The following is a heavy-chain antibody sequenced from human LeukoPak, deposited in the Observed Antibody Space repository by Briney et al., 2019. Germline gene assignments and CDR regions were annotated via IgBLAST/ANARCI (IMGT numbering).Heavy chain of an antibody. V-gene: IGHV3-48*03. J-gene: IGHJ6*04. CDR1: GFTFSSYE. Sequence: GGSLRLSCAASGFTFSSYEMNWVRQAPGKGLEWVSYISSSGSTIYYADSVKGRFTIYRDNAKNSLYLQMNSPRAEDTAVYYCAELGITMIGGVWGKGTTVTISS. CDR3: AELGITMIGGV. D-gene: IGHD3-10*02. CDR2: ISSSGSTI.